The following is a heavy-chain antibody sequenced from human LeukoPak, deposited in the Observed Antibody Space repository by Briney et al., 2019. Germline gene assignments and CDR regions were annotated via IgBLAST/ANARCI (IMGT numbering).Heavy chain of an antibody. CDR2: IYYSGST. J-gene: IGHJ4*02. CDR1: GDSISSSRYF. V-gene: IGHV4-61*05. CDR3: AREEAHFDY. Sequence: SETLSLTCSVSGDSISSSRYFWSWIRQPPGKGLEWIGYIYYSGSTNYNPSLKSRVTISVDMSKNQFSLKLSSVTAADTAVYYCAREEAHFDYWGQGTLVTVSS.